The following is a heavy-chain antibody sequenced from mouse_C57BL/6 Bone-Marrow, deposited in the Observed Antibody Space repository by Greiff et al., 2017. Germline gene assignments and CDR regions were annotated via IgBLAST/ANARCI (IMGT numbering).Heavy chain of an antibody. D-gene: IGHD1-1*01. CDR2: IHPNSGST. CDR1: GYTFTSYW. V-gene: IGHV1-64*01. Sequence: VQLQQSGAELVKPGASVKLSCKASGYTFTSYWMHWVKQRPGQGLEWIGMIHPNSGSTNYNEKFKSKATLTVDKSSSTAYMQLSSLTSVDSAVYYCAMGYYYGSSYVWGTGTTVTVSS. J-gene: IGHJ1*03. CDR3: AMGYYYGSSYV.